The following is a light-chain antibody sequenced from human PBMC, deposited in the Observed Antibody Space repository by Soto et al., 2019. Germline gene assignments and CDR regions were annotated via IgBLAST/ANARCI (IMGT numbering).Light chain of an antibody. Sequence: QSVLTQPPSVSWAPGQRVTISCTGSSSNIGAGYDVHWYQQFPGTAPKLLIYGNSNRPSGVPDRFSGSKSGTSVSLAITGLQAEDEADYYCQSYDSSLSGYVFGTGTKVTVL. V-gene: IGLV1-40*01. CDR3: QSYDSSLSGYV. CDR1: SSNIGAGYD. J-gene: IGLJ1*01. CDR2: GNS.